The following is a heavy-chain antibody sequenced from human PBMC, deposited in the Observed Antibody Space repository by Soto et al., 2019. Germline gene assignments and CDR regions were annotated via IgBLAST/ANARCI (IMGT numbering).Heavy chain of an antibody. CDR1: GYTFTGYY. CDR3: AMTLWGAEYPQF. D-gene: IGHD7-27*01. Sequence: QVQLVQSGAEVKKPGASVTVSCKASGYTFTGYYIYWVRQAPGQGLEWMGRMNSDTGDTRYAQRFQGKVTMTSDTSFNTGYMELRSLKSNDTAVYYCAMTLWGAEYPQFWGQGTLVNVSS. CDR2: MNSDTGDT. J-gene: IGHJ1*01. V-gene: IGHV1-2*06.